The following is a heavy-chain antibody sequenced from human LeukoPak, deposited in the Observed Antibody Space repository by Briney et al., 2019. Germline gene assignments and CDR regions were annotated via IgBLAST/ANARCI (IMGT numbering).Heavy chain of an antibody. D-gene: IGHD2-21*01. J-gene: IGHJ4*02. V-gene: IGHV1-2*06. CDR2: INPNSGDT. Sequence: ASVKVSCKAFGYTFIGYYIHWVRQAPGQGPEWMGRINPNSGDTNYVQKFQGRVIMTRDTSISTAYMELSSLRSDDTAVYYCARGGGEGYFDYWGQGTLVTVSS. CDR3: ARGGGEGYFDY. CDR1: GYTFIGYY.